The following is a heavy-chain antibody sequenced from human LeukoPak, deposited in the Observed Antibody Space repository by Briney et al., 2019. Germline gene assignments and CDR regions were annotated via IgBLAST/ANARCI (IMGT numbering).Heavy chain of an antibody. Sequence: GGSLRLSCAASGFTFSDYNMNWVRQAPGKGLQWVSSISSSATYIYYADSVKGRFTISRDNAKTSLSLQMNSLRAEDTAVYYCARILVVPAANYYYSYGMDVWGQGTTVTVSS. CDR3: ARILVVPAANYYYSYGMDV. J-gene: IGHJ6*02. V-gene: IGHV3-21*06. CDR1: GFTFSDYN. D-gene: IGHD2-2*01. CDR2: ISSSATYI.